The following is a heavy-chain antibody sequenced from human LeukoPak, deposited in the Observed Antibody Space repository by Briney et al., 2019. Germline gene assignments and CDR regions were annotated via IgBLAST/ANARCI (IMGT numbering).Heavy chain of an antibody. CDR1: GYSFATYW. Sequence: GEXXKISCKGSGYSFATYWIGWVRQMPGKGLEWMGIIYPGDSDTRYSPSFQGQVTISADKSISTAFLQWSSLKASDTAMYYCARRGYCGGDCYSDYWGQGTLVTVSS. J-gene: IGHJ4*02. CDR2: IYPGDSDT. D-gene: IGHD2-21*01. V-gene: IGHV5-51*01. CDR3: ARRGYCGGDCYSDY.